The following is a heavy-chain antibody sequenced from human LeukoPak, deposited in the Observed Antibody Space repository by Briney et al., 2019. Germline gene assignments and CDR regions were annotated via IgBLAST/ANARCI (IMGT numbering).Heavy chain of an antibody. Sequence: PGGSLRLSCAASGFTFSSYSMDWVRQAPGKGLEWVSSISSSSSYIYYADSVKGRFTISRDNAKNSLYLQMNSLRAEDTAVYYCARDLSRYSSSWFDYWGQGTLVTVSS. CDR1: GFTFSSYS. D-gene: IGHD6-13*01. CDR3: ARDLSRYSSSWFDY. J-gene: IGHJ4*02. CDR2: ISSSSSYI. V-gene: IGHV3-21*01.